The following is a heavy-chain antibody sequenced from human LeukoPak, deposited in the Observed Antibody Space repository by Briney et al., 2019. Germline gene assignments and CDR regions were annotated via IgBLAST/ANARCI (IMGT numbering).Heavy chain of an antibody. Sequence: PSETLSLTGTVSGGSVSSGSYYWSWIRQPPGKGLEWIGYIYYSGSTNYNPSLKSRVTISVDTSKNQFSLKLSSVTAADTAVYYCARVPGGGTAANWGQGTMVTVSS. CDR3: ARVPGGGTAAN. J-gene: IGHJ3*01. D-gene: IGHD1-7*01. CDR1: GGSVSSGSYY. V-gene: IGHV4-61*01. CDR2: IYYSGST.